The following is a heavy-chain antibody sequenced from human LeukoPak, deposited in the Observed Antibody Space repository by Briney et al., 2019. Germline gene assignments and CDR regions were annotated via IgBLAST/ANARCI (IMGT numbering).Heavy chain of an antibody. CDR1: GGSFSGHY. J-gene: IGHJ4*02. V-gene: IGHV4-34*01. Sequence: KASETLSLTCAVYGGSFSGHYWSWIRQSPGKGLEWIGEINHSGTTNYSPSLKSRVTISVDTSKNQFSLKLRSVTAADTAVYYCAREGVGVTNFDYWGQGTLVTVSS. CDR2: INHSGTT. CDR3: AREGVGVTNFDY. D-gene: IGHD3-3*01.